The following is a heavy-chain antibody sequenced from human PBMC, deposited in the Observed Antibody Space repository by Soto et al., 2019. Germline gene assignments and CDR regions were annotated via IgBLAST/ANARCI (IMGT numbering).Heavy chain of an antibody. CDR1: GFTFSSYG. Sequence: QVQLVESGGGVVQPGRSLRLSCAASGFTFSSYGMHWVRQAPGKGLEWVAVISYDGSNKYYADSVKGRFTISRDNSKNTLYLQMNSLRAEDTAVYYCARDRGRHFDIWGQGTMVTVSS. CDR3: ARDRGRHFDI. J-gene: IGHJ3*02. V-gene: IGHV3-30*03. CDR2: ISYDGSNK.